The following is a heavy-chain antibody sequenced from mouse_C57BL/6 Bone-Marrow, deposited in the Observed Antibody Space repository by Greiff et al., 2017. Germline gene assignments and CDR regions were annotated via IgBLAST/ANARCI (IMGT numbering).Heavy chain of an antibody. D-gene: IGHD1-1*01. Sequence: VQLQQSGPELVKPGASVKISCKASGYTFTDYYMNWVKQSHGKSLEWIGDINPNNGGTSYNQKFKGKATLTVDKSSSTAYMELRSLTSEDSAVYYCARYGYYGSSPYYAMDYWGQGTSVTVSS. CDR3: ARYGYYGSSPYYAMDY. CDR1: GYTFTDYY. J-gene: IGHJ4*01. V-gene: IGHV1-26*01. CDR2: INPNNGGT.